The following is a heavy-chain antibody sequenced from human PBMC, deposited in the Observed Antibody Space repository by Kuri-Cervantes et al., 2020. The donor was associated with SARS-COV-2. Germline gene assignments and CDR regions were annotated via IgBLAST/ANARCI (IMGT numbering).Heavy chain of an antibody. V-gene: IGHV3-73*01. CDR2: VRGKANNYAT. J-gene: IGHJ6*03. CDR1: GFLFSASA. CDR3: ARVARYYYYMDV. Sequence: GGSLRLSCEVSGFLFSASAIHWVRQASGKGLEWVGRVRGKANNYATAYAASVKGRFTISRDDSKNMAYLQMNSLRAEDTAVYYCARVARYYYYMDVWGKGTTVTVSS.